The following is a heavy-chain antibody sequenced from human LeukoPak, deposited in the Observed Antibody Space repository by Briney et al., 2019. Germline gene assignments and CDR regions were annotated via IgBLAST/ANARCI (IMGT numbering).Heavy chain of an antibody. CDR2: IYPGDSDT. CDR1: GYSFTNYW. CDR3: ARRSGSFQGDYNFDY. D-gene: IGHD1-26*01. J-gene: IGHJ4*02. Sequence: GESLKISXKGSGYSFTNYWIAWVRQRPGKGLEWMGIIYPGDSDTRYSPSFQGQVTISADKSISTAYLQWSSLKASDPAMYYCARRSGSFQGDYNFDYWGQGTLVTVSS. V-gene: IGHV5-51*01.